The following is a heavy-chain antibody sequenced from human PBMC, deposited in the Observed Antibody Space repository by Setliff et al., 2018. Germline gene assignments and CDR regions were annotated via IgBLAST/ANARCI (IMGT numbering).Heavy chain of an antibody. Sequence: SETLSLTCTVSGGSISSSSYYWGWIRQPPGKGLEWIGYIYYSGSTYYNPSLKSRVTISVDTSKNQFSLKLSSVTAADTAVYYCARVLRFTDTRNAFDIWGQGTMVTVSS. J-gene: IGHJ3*02. D-gene: IGHD4-17*01. V-gene: IGHV4-31*03. CDR1: GGSISSSSYY. CDR2: IYYSGST. CDR3: ARVLRFTDTRNAFDI.